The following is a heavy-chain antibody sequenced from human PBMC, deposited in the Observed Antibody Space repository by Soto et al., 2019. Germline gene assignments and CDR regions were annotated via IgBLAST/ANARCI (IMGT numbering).Heavy chain of an antibody. J-gene: IGHJ6*02. CDR3: ARDNDRPQLGGNYYYILDV. D-gene: IGHD2-8*01. V-gene: IGHV1-69*12. CDR1: GGTFRTAA. CDR2: IMPVFRTP. Sequence: QVQLEQSGAAVKKPGSSVKVSCKASGGTFRTAAISWVRQAPGQGLEWMGGIMPVFRTPDYAQKFQGRVTITADESTNTAYRELSGLRSDDTAVYYCARDNDRPQLGGNYYYILDVWGQGTTITVSS.